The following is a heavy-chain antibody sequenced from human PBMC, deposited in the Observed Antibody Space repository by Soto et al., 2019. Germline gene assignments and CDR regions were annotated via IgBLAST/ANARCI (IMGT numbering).Heavy chain of an antibody. D-gene: IGHD3-22*01. CDR1: GFTFGDYY. Sequence: GSLRLSCAASGFTFGDYYMSWIRQAPGKGLEWVSYISSSSSYTNYADSVKGRFTISRDNAKNSLYLQMNSLRAEDTAVYYCASMDYYDSSRLDYWGQGTLVTVSS. CDR3: ASMDYYDSSRLDY. CDR2: ISSSSSYT. J-gene: IGHJ4*02. V-gene: IGHV3-11*03.